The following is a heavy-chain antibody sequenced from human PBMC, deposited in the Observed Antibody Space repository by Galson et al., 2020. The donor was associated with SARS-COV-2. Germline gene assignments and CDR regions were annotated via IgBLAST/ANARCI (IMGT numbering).Heavy chain of an antibody. D-gene: IGHD6-13*01. CDR3: ARGAGTAPNFDY. Sequence: ASVQVSCQASRYSLTGYYMHWVRQAPGQDLAWMGRSNPNSGDTNFAQKFQGRVTMTRDTSISTDYMGLRWLKSGDTDVYYCARGAGTAPNFDYWGQGTLVTVSS. CDR2: SNPNSGDT. CDR1: RYSLTGYY. V-gene: IGHV1-2*05. J-gene: IGHJ4*02.